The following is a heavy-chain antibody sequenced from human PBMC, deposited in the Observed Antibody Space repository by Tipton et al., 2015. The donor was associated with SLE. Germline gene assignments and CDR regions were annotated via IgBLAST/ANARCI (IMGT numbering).Heavy chain of an antibody. V-gene: IGHV4-31*03. J-gene: IGHJ4*02. Sequence: TLSLTCTVSGGSISSSSYYWSWIRQHPGKGLEWIGHIYYSGSTYYNPSLRSRVTISVDTSKNQFSLKLSSVTAADTAVYYCARMGRSYYDSSGYPFDYWGQGTLVTVSS. CDR1: GGSISSSSYY. D-gene: IGHD3-22*01. CDR3: ARMGRSYYDSSGYPFDY. CDR2: IYYSGST.